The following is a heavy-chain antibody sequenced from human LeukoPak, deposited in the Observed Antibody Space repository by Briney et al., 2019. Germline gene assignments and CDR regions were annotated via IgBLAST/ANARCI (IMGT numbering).Heavy chain of an antibody. D-gene: IGHD1-26*01. CDR3: ARGVGATMYYYYYYMDV. Sequence: SQTLSLTCTDSGGSISSGSYYWSWIRQPAGKGLEWIGRIYTSGSTNYNPFLKSRVTISVDTSKNQFSLKLSSVTAADTAVYYCARGVGATMYYYYYYMDVWGKGTTVTVSS. V-gene: IGHV4-61*02. J-gene: IGHJ6*03. CDR2: IYTSGST. CDR1: GGSISSGSYY.